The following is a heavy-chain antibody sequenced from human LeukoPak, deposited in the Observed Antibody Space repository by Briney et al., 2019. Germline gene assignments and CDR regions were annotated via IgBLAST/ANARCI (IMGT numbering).Heavy chain of an antibody. Sequence: GGSLRLSCAASGFTFSSYSMSWVRQAPGKGLEWVSNLSASGGETFYADSVKGQFITSRDNSKDTLYLQINSLRAEDTALYYCARATGVRGVYDYWGQGTLVTVSS. CDR1: GFTFSSYS. CDR2: LSASGGET. V-gene: IGHV3-23*01. CDR3: ARATGVRGVYDY. D-gene: IGHD3-10*01. J-gene: IGHJ4*02.